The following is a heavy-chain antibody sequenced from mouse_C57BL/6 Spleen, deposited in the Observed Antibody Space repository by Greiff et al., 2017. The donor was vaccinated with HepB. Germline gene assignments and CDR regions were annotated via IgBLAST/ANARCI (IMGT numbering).Heavy chain of an antibody. D-gene: IGHD3-2*02. J-gene: IGHJ2*01. CDR3: AREGDSSGYGFDY. CDR2: IYPGDGDT. V-gene: IGHV1-80*01. Sequence: QVQLKQSGAELVKPGASVKISCKASGYAFSSYWMNWVKQRPGKGLEWIGQIYPGDGDTNYNGKFKGKATLTADKSSSTAYMQLSSLTSEDSAVYFCAREGDSSGYGFDYWGQGTTLTVSS. CDR1: GYAFSSYW.